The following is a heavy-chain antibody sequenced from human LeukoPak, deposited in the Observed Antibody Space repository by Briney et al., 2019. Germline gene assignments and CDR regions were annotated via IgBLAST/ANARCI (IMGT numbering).Heavy chain of an antibody. CDR1: GFTFSSYG. CDR2: ISYDGSNK. CDR3: AKESALTNAFDI. V-gene: IGHV3-30*18. D-gene: IGHD1-14*01. J-gene: IGHJ3*02. Sequence: GGSLRLSCAASGFTFSSYGMHWVRQAPGKGLEWVAVISYDGSNKYYAGSVKGRFTISRDNSKNTLYLQMNSLRAEDTAVYYCAKESALTNAFDIWGQGTMVTVSS.